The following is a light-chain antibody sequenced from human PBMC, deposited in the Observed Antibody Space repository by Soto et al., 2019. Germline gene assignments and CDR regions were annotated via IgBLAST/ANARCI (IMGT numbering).Light chain of an antibody. V-gene: IGLV1-44*01. J-gene: IGLJ3*02. CDR3: AAWDDRLNGQGV. CDR2: SNN. Sequence: QAVLTQPPSASGTPGQRVTISCSGSGSNIGSNTVSWYQQLPGTAPKLLIYSNNQRPSWVPDRFSGSKSGTSASLAISELQSEDEADYYCAAWDDRLNGQGVFGGGTKLTVL. CDR1: GSNIGSNT.